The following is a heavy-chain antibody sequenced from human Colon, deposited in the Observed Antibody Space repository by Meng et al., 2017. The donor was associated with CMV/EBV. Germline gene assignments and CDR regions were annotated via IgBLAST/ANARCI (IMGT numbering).Heavy chain of an antibody. V-gene: IGHV3-23*03. CDR3: AKGRGAAPFDY. CDR2: IYSAGSTT. J-gene: IGHJ4*02. D-gene: IGHD6-25*01. Sequence: GGSLRLSCAASGFTFSSYVMSWVRQAPGKGLEWVSLIYSAGSTTYYADSVKGRFTISRDNSKNMLYLQMNSLRADDPAIYYCAKGRGAAPFDYWGQGILVTVSS. CDR1: GFTFSSYV.